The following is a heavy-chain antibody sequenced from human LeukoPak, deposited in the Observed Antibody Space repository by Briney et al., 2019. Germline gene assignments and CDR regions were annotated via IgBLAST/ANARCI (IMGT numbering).Heavy chain of an antibody. Sequence: GGPLRLSCAASGFTFSSYGMHWVRQAPGKGLEWVAVISYDGSNKYYADSVKGRFTISRDNSKNTLYLQMNSLKTEDTAVYYCTTDSIYYDILTGYRTRAGYWGQGTLVTVSS. CDR3: TTDSIYYDILTGYRTRAGY. CDR2: ISYDGSNK. V-gene: IGHV3-30*03. J-gene: IGHJ4*02. CDR1: GFTFSSYG. D-gene: IGHD3-9*01.